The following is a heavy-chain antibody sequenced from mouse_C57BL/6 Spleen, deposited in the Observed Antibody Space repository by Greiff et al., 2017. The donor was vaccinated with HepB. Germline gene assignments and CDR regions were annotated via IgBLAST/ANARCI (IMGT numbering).Heavy chain of an antibody. CDR1: GYTFTGYW. V-gene: IGHV1-9*01. D-gene: IGHD1-1*01. J-gene: IGHJ3*01. CDR3: ARGGLITTGFAY. CDR2: ILPGSGST. Sequence: QVQLQQSGAELMKPGASVKLSCKATGYTFTGYWIEWVKQRPGHGLEWIGEILPGSGSTNYNEKFKGKATFTAYTSSNTAYMHLSSLTTEDSAIYYWARGGLITTGFAYWGQGTLVTVSA.